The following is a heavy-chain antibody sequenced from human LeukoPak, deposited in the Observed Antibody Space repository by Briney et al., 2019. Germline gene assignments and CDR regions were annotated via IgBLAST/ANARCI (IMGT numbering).Heavy chain of an antibody. J-gene: IGHJ4*02. CDR1: GGSISIYY. V-gene: IGHV4-59*01. CDR3: ARDDFGDYAFDY. CDR2: IYYSGST. D-gene: IGHD4-17*01. Sequence: SETLSLTCTVSGGSISIYYWSWIRQPPGKGLEWIGYIYYSGSTNYNPSLKSRVTISVDTSKNQFSLKLGSVTAADTAVYYCARDDFGDYAFDYWGQGTLVTVSS.